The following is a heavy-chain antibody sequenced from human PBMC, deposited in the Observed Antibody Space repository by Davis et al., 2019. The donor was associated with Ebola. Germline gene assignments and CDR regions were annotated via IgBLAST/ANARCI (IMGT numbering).Heavy chain of an antibody. D-gene: IGHD6-19*01. Sequence: ASVKVSCKASGYTFTDYYIYWVRQAPGQRLEWMGWVHGGNGNTKYSQRFQGRVTITTDTSASTVYLDLTSLRSDDTAVFYCARASFGYNSGWYADYWGPGSLVTVSS. CDR1: GYTFTDYY. V-gene: IGHV1/OR15-3*02. CDR2: VHGGNGNT. J-gene: IGHJ4*02. CDR3: ARASFGYNSGWYADY.